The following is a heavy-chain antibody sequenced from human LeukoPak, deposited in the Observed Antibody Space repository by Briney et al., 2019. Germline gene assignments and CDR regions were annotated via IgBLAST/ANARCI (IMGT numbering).Heavy chain of an antibody. V-gene: IGHV4-34*01. CDR3: ARYNGGYYGSGKFCLFDY. Sequence: PSETLSLTCAVYGGSFSGYYWSWLRQPPGKGLEWIGEINHSGSTNYNPSLKSRVTISVDTSKNQFSLNLISVPAPDTAVYYCARYNGGYYGSGKFCLFDYWGQGTLVTVSS. D-gene: IGHD3-10*01. J-gene: IGHJ4*02. CDR1: GGSFSGYY. CDR2: INHSGST.